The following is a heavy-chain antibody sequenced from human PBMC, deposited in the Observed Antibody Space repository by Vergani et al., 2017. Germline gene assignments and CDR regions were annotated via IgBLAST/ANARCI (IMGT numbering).Heavy chain of an antibody. Sequence: VQVVETGGGLVQPGGSLRLSCAVSGFRFSDYGMHWVRQAPGRGLEWVALISYDGDTTYYEDSVKGRFTISRDNSKNTLFLQMHSLRVEDTALYYCAKFPLNITTPDRGDFWGQGSLVTVSS. CDR3: AKFPLNITTPDRGDF. CDR1: GFRFSDYG. J-gene: IGHJ4*02. V-gene: IGHV3-30*18. CDR2: ISYDGDTT. D-gene: IGHD1-1*01.